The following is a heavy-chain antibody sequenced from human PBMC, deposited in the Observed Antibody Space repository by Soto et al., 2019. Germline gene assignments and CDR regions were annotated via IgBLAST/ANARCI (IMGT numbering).Heavy chain of an antibody. D-gene: IGHD6-19*01. J-gene: IGHJ4*02. CDR1: GFTFSSYG. V-gene: IGHV3-33*01. CDR2: IWYDGSNK. CDR3: ARECGYSSGWHTGYFDY. Sequence: LRLSCAASGFTFSSYGMHWVRQAPGKGLEWVAVIWYDGSNKYYADSVKGRFTISRDNSKNTLYLQMNSLRAEDTAVYYCARECGYSSGWHTGYFDYWGQGTLVTVSS.